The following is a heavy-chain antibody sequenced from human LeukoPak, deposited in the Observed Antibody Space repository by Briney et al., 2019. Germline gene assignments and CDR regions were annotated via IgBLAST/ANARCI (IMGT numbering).Heavy chain of an antibody. J-gene: IGHJ4*02. V-gene: IGHV3-48*04. Sequence: PGGSLRLSCAASGFTFSSYSMNWVRQAPGKGLEWVSYISSSGSTIYYADSVKGRFTISRDNAKNSLYLQMNSLRAEDTAVYYCARGDIVVVVAATPFDYWGQGTLVTVSS. CDR1: GFTFSSYS. D-gene: IGHD2-15*01. CDR3: ARGDIVVVVAATPFDY. CDR2: ISSSGSTI.